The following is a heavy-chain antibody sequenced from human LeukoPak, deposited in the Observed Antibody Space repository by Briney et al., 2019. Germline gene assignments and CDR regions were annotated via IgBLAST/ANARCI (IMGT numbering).Heavy chain of an antibody. V-gene: IGHV3-21*01. Sequence: GGSLRLSCAASGSTFSSYSMNWVRQAPGKGLEWVSSISSSSSYIYYADSVKGRFTISRDNAKNSLYLQMNSLRAEDTAVYYCASSGVVVVAEFDYWGQGTLVTVSS. D-gene: IGHD2-15*01. CDR2: ISSSSSYI. CDR3: ASSGVVVVAEFDY. J-gene: IGHJ4*02. CDR1: GSTFSSYS.